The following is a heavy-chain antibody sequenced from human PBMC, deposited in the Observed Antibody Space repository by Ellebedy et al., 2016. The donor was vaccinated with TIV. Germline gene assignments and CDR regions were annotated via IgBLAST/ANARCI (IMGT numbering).Heavy chain of an antibody. Sequence: SETLSLTXGVHGGSFSGYFWTWIRQPPGKELEWIGEINHIGSSTYNPSLKSRLTMSADTSKNQFSLKLRSVTAADTAVYYCARSLGAAGTSYDKWFNPWGQGTLVTVSA. CDR3: ARSLGAAGTSYDKWFNP. CDR1: GGSFSGYF. J-gene: IGHJ5*02. V-gene: IGHV4-34*09. CDR2: INHIGSS. D-gene: IGHD6-13*01.